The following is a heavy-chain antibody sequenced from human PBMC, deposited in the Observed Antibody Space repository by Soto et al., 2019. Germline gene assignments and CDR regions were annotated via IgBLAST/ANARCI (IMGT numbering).Heavy chain of an antibody. Sequence: GGSLRLSCAASGFTFSSYAMHWVRQAPGKGLEWVAVISYDGSNKYYADSVKGRFTISRDNSKNTLYLQMNSLRDEDTAVYYCARDRVVVVAAINVGHADYWGQGTLVTVSS. CDR1: GFTFSSYA. CDR2: ISYDGSNK. CDR3: ARDRVVVVAAINVGHADY. V-gene: IGHV3-30-3*01. J-gene: IGHJ4*02. D-gene: IGHD2-15*01.